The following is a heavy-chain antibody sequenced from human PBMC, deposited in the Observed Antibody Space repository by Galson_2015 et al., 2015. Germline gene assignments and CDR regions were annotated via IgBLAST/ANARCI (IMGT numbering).Heavy chain of an antibody. V-gene: IGHV1-18*01. D-gene: IGHD3-10*01. J-gene: IGHJ4*02. CDR3: ARFGFGELLSY. CDR2: ISANTGDT. Sequence: SVKVSCKASGYTFTSYGISWVRQAPGQGLEWMGWISANTGDTNHAQRLQGRVAMTTDTSTSTAYMELRSLTSDDTAVYYCARFGFGELLSYWGQGALVTVSS. CDR1: GYTFTSYG.